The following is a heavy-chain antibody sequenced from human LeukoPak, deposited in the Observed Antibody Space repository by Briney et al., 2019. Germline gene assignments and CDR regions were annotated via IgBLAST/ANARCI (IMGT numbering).Heavy chain of an antibody. J-gene: IGHJ4*02. CDR1: GDSINSLDL. V-gene: IGHV4-4*02. CDR2: MYLSGTT. D-gene: IGHD3-22*01. CDR3: AGLVGRYSSGLYYYYFDY. Sequence: VKPSGTLSLTCTVSGDSINSLDLWSWVRQPPGKGLEWIGEMYLSGTTHSNPSVKSRVTISIDKSKNQFFLNLSSVTAVDTAVYYCAGLVGRYSSGLYYYYFDYWGQGTLVTVSS.